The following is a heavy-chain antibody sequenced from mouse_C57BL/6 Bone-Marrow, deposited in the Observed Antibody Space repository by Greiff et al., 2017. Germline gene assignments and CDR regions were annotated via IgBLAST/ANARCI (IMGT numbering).Heavy chain of an antibody. Sequence: QVQLKQSGAELVKPGASVKLSCTASGYTFTSYGISWVKQSTGQGLEWIGEIYPRGGNTYYNEKFKGKATLTADKSSSTAYMELRSLTSEDSAVDFCARRLWLGRWFAYWGQGTLVTVSA. CDR1: GYTFTSYG. V-gene: IGHV1-81*01. CDR2: IYPRGGNT. CDR3: ARRLWLGRWFAY. D-gene: IGHD2-2*01. J-gene: IGHJ3*01.